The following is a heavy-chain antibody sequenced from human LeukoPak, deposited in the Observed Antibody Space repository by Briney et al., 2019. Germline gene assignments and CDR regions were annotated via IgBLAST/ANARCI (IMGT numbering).Heavy chain of an antibody. J-gene: IGHJ5*02. D-gene: IGHD5-12*01. CDR1: GYTFTSYG. CDR3: ARESGYSGYDSGWFDP. V-gene: IGHV1-18*01. Sequence: GASVKVSCKASGYTFTSYGISWVRQAPGQGLEWMGWISAYNGNTNYAQKLQGRVTMTTDTLTSTAYMELRSLRSDDTAVYYCARESGYSGYDSGWFDPWGQGTLVTVSS. CDR2: ISAYNGNT.